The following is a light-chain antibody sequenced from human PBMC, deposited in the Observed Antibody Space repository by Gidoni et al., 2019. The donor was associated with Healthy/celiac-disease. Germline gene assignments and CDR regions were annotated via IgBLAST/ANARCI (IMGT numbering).Light chain of an antibody. Sequence: DIQMTQSTSSLSASVGDRVTITGRASQSISSYLNWYQQKPGKAPKLLLYAASSWQSGVPSRFSGSGSGTDFTLTISSLQPEDFATYYCQQSYSTPITFGQGTRLEIK. V-gene: IGKV1-39*01. CDR3: QQSYSTPIT. CDR1: QSISSY. J-gene: IGKJ5*01. CDR2: AAS.